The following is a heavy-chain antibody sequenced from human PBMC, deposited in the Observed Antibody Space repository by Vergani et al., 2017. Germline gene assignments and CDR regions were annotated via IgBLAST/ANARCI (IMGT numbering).Heavy chain of an antibody. D-gene: IGHD3-10*02. CDR2: IDWDDDK. CDR3: AHSLNVRGVIIPFDP. V-gene: IGHV2-70*04. Sequence: QVTLKESGPALVKPTQTLTLTCTLSGFSVNSHPMRVIWIRQPPGKALEWLARIDWDDDKFYDRSLKTRLTISKDTSKNQVVLRMTNMDPVDTATYYCAHSLNVRGVIIPFDPWGQGTLVTVSS. CDR1: GFSVNSHPMR. J-gene: IGHJ5*02.